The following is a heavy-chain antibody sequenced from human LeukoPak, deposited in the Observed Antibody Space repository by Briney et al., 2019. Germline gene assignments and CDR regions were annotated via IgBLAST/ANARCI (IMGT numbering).Heavy chain of an antibody. CDR2: IYHSGIT. J-gene: IGHJ4*02. CDR1: DYSISSGYGYY. V-gene: IGHV4-38-2*02. D-gene: IGHD5/OR15-5a*01. CDR3: ATLVSTRYYFDY. Sequence: SETLSLTCTVSDYSISSGYGYYWGWIRQPPEKGLEWIGNIYHSGITYYNHFNSSLKSRVTISIDTSKNQFSLRLTSVTAADTAVYFCATLVSTRYYFDYWGQGTLVTVSS.